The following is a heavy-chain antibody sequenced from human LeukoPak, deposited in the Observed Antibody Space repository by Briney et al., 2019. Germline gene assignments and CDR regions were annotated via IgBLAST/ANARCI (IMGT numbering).Heavy chain of an antibody. Sequence: SGTLSLTCAVSGGSISSTNWWCRVRQPPGKGLDWIGKIYYDETTNSYSSLKSRVTLSVDKPKNQFSLKVTSVTAADTAVYYCATLGSGMTYWGQGTLVTVTS. CDR1: GGSISSTNW. J-gene: IGHJ4*02. CDR3: ATLGSGMTY. CDR2: IYYDETT. D-gene: IGHD3-10*01. V-gene: IGHV4-4*02.